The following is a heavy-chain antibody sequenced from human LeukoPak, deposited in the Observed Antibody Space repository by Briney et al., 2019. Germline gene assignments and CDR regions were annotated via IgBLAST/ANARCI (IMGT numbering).Heavy chain of an antibody. D-gene: IGHD2-2*02. J-gene: IGHJ3*02. V-gene: IGHV4-59*11. CDR3: ARYCSSTSCYTPEGAFDI. CDR2: IYNSGST. CDR1: GGSISSHY. Sequence: SETLSLTCTVSGGSISSHYWSWIRQPPGKGLEWIGYIYNSGSTNYNPSLKSRVTISVDTSKNQFSLKLSSVTAADTAVYYCARYCSSTSCYTPEGAFDIWGQGTMVTVSS.